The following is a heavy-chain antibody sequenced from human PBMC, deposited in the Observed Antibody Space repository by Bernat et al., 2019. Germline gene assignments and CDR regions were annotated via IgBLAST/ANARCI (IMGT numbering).Heavy chain of an antibody. D-gene: IGHD2-2*01. Sequence: QVQLVESGGGVVQPGRSLRLSCAASGFTFSSYGMHWVRQAPGKGLEWVAVISYDGSNKYYADSVKGRFTISRDNSKNTLYLQMNSLRAEDTAVYYCARDRVPAAIVSWFDPWGQGTLVTVSS. CDR1: GFTFSSYG. CDR3: ARDRVPAAIVSWFDP. V-gene: IGHV3-30*03. J-gene: IGHJ5*02. CDR2: ISYDGSNK.